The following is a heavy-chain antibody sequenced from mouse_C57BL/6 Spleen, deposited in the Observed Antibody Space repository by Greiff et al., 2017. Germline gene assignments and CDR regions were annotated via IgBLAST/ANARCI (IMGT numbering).Heavy chain of an antibody. V-gene: IGHV5-17*01. CDR3: ARRAFNRYFDY. CDR1: GFTFSDYG. Sequence: EVKLVESGGGLVKPGGSLKLSCAASGFTFSDYGMHWVRQAPEKGLEWVAYISSGSSTIYYADTVKGRFTISRDNAKNTLFLQMTSLRYEDTAMYYSARRAFNRYFDYWGQGTTLTVSS. CDR2: ISSGSSTI. D-gene: IGHD3-3*01. J-gene: IGHJ2*01.